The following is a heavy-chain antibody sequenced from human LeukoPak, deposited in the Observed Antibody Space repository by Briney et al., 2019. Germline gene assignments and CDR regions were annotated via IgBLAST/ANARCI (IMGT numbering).Heavy chain of an antibody. CDR3: ARELWGGSALGAFGI. D-gene: IGHD1-26*01. CDR1: GFSFSDHY. J-gene: IGHJ3*02. CDR2: ISSSGKIT. Sequence: PGGSLRLSCAAAGFSFSDHYMGWIRQAPGKGLEWVSYISSSGKITYYADSVKGRSTITRDNAKNLLHLQMNALSAEDTAVYYCARELWGGSALGAFGIWGQVIMVTVSS. V-gene: IGHV3-11*04.